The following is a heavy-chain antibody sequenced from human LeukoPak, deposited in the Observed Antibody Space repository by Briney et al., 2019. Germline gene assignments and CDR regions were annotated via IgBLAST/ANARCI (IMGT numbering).Heavy chain of an antibody. CDR2: ISYDGSNK. CDR3: AKLATADGDFFDY. V-gene: IGHV3-30*18. Sequence: GGSLRLSCAASGFTFSSYGMHWVRQAPGKGLEWVAVISYDGSNKYYADSVKGRFTISRDNSKNTLYLQMNSLRAEDTAVYYCAKLATADGDFFDYWGQGTLVTVSS. CDR1: GFTFSSYG. D-gene: IGHD4-17*01. J-gene: IGHJ4*02.